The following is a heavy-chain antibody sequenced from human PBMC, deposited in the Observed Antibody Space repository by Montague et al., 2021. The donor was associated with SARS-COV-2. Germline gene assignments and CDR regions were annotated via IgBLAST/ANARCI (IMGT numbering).Heavy chain of an antibody. J-gene: IGHJ4*02. Sequence: SETLSLTCTVSSGSLSNYYWNWIRQPPGKGLEWIGTIYYTETTYYNPAPISGTTYYSPSLKSRVIISVDTSRNQVFLNLRSVTATDTAVYYCSKGGGIGVSDSWGQGTLVTVSS. CDR3: SKGGGIGVSDS. D-gene: IGHD6-19*01. V-gene: IGHV4-59*04. CDR1: SGSLSNYY. CDR2: IYYTETTYYNPAPISGTT.